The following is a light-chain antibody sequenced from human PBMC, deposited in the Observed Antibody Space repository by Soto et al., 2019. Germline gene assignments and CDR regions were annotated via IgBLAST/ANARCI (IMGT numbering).Light chain of an antibody. CDR1: QSVSIH. CDR3: QQRRSWPPTIT. J-gene: IGKJ5*01. Sequence: ETVMTQSPGTLSVSLGERATLSCRASQSVSIHLAWYQQKPGQAPRLLIYDTSTRATGIPARFSGSGSGTEFTLTISSLQSEDFAVYYCQQRRSWPPTITFGQGTRLDIK. V-gene: IGKV3-15*01. CDR2: DTS.